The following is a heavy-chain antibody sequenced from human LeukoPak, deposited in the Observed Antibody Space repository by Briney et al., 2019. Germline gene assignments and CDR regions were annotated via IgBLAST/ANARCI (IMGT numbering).Heavy chain of an antibody. CDR1: GYTFTDYW. CDR3: ARFGVGAAAGHFDY. D-gene: IGHD6-13*01. Sequence: GESLKISCKTSGYTFTDYWIGWVRQTPGKGLEWMGIIYPPDSDTRYSPSFEGQVTISADKSTNTADLQWSSLKASDSAKYYCARFGVGAAAGHFDYWGQGTLITVSS. CDR2: IYPPDSDT. V-gene: IGHV5-51*01. J-gene: IGHJ4*02.